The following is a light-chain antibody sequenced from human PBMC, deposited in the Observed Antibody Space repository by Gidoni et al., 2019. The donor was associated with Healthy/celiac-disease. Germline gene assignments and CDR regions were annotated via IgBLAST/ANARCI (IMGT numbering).Light chain of an antibody. CDR2: WAS. CDR3: QQYYSTPGT. J-gene: IGKJ2*02. CDR1: QSVLYSSNNKNY. Sequence: DIVMPQSPDPLAVSLGERATINCKSSQSVLYSSNNKNYLAWYQQKPGQPPKLLIYWASTRESGVPDRFSGSGSGTDFTLTISSLQAEDVAVYYCQQYYSTPGTFGQGTKLEIK. V-gene: IGKV4-1*01.